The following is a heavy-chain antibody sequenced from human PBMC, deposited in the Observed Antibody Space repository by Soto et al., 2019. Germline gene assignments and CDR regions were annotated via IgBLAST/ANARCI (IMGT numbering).Heavy chain of an antibody. Sequence: PGGSLRLSCAAPGFTVSRDYMSWLRQAPGKGLEWVSVIYSGGSTYYADSVRGRFTISRDNSKNTLYLQMNSLRAGDTAVYYCARYCTSTTCRHGMDVWGQGTTVTVSS. CDR3: ARYCTSTTCRHGMDV. J-gene: IGHJ6*02. CDR1: GFTVSRDY. V-gene: IGHV3-53*01. D-gene: IGHD2-2*01. CDR2: IYSGGST.